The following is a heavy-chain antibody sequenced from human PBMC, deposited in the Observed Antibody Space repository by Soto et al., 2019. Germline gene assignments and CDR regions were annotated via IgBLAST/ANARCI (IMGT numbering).Heavy chain of an antibody. J-gene: IGHJ4*02. D-gene: IGHD5-18*01. CDR2: VKQDGSEK. Sequence: EVQLVESGGGLVQPGGSLRLSCAASGFTFSTYWMTWVRQAPGKGLEWVAHVKQDGSEKYNVDSVKGRFTISRDNAKNSLYLQMNSLRAEDTAVYYCARGGGHTYGGLPGVYWGQGILVTVSS. CDR3: ARGGGHTYGGLPGVY. CDR1: GFTFSTYW. V-gene: IGHV3-7*05.